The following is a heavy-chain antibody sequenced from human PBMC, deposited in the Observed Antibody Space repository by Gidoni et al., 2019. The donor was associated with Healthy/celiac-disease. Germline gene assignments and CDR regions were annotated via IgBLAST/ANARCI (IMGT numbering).Heavy chain of an antibody. CDR3: AKDGRIAAAVNLDY. V-gene: IGHV3-30*18. Sequence: QVQLVESGGGVVQPGRSLRLSCAASGFTFSSYGMHWVRQAPGKGLEWVAVISYDGSNKYYADSVKGRFTISRDNSKNTLYLQMNSLRAEDTAVYYCAKDGRIAAAVNLDYWGQGTLVTVSS. CDR1: GFTFSSYG. CDR2: ISYDGSNK. D-gene: IGHD6-13*01. J-gene: IGHJ4*02.